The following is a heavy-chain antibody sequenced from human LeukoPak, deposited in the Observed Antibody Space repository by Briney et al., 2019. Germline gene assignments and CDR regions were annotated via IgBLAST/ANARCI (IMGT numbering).Heavy chain of an antibody. D-gene: IGHD5-12*01. CDR3: ARRLRDVDAFDI. V-gene: IGHV1-18*01. J-gene: IGHJ3*02. CDR2: ISAYNGNT. Sequence: APVKAEDQASGYTFTSYGISGVRQAPGQGLEWMGWISAYNGNTNCAQKLQGRVTMTTDTSTRTAYMELRSLRSDDTAVYYCARRLRDVDAFDIWGQGTMVTVFS. CDR1: GYTFTSYG.